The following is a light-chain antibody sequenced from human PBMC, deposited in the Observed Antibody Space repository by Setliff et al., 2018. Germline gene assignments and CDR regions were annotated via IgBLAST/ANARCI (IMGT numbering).Light chain of an antibody. CDR1: SSNIGAGYD. Sequence: QSVLTQPPSVSGAPGQRVTISCAGRSSNIGAGYDVHWYQQLPGTAPKLLIYGNNNRPSGVPDRFSGSQSGTSASLAITGLHSEDEADYHCQSYDSGLSAYVFGTGTKVTVL. V-gene: IGLV1-40*01. J-gene: IGLJ1*01. CDR2: GNN. CDR3: QSYDSGLSAYV.